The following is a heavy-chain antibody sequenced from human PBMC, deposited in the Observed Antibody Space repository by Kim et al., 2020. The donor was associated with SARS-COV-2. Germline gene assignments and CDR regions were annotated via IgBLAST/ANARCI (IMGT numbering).Heavy chain of an antibody. CDR3: ARVPYCSGGSCYFWYFDL. CDR2: INPSGGST. CDR1: GYTFTSYY. J-gene: IGHJ2*01. V-gene: IGHV1-46*01. Sequence: ASVKVSCKASGYTFTSYYMHWVRQAPGQGLEWMGIINPSGGSTSYAQKFQGRVTMTRDTSTSTVYMELSSLRSEDTAVYYCARVPYCSGGSCYFWYFDLWGRGTLVTVSS. D-gene: IGHD2-15*01.